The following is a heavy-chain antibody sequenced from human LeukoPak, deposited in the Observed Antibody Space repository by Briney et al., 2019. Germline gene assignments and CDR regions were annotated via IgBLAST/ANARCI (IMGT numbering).Heavy chain of an antibody. J-gene: IGHJ4*02. Sequence: GGSLRLSCAASGFTYSSYWMSWVRQAPGKGLEWVANIKQDGSEKYYVDSVKGRFTISRDNAKNSLYLQMNSLRAEDTAVYYCARGVYDFWSGYYLDYWGQGTLVTVSS. CDR3: ARGVYDFWSGYYLDY. V-gene: IGHV3-7*01. CDR2: IKQDGSEK. D-gene: IGHD3-3*01. CDR1: GFTYSSYW.